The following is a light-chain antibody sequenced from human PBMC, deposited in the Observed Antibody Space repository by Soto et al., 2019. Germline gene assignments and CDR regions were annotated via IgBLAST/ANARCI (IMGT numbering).Light chain of an antibody. V-gene: IGKV3-20*01. CDR2: GAS. CDR1: QSVSGSY. Sequence: IVLTQSPGTLSLSPGERATLSCRASQSVSGSYLAWHQQKPGQAPRLLIYGASSRATGIPDRFTGSGSGTDFTLTISRLEPEDFAVYFCQQYAGPPTTFGQGARLEIK. J-gene: IGKJ5*01. CDR3: QQYAGPPTT.